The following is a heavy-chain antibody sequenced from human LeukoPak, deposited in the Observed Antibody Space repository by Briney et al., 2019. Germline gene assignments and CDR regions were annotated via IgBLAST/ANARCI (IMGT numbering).Heavy chain of an antibody. CDR1: GFTFSNAW. D-gene: IGHD6-6*01. CDR3: STRAGSFSSSF. CDR2: IKSKEDGGTT. V-gene: IGHV3-15*01. J-gene: IGHJ4*02. Sequence: GGSLTLSCEAYGFTFSNAWMTWVRQSPGKGLEWIGRIKSKEDGGTTEYAEPVKGRFTISRDDSKKTLYLQMNSLKSEDTAVYYCSTRAGSFSSSFWGQGTLVTVSS.